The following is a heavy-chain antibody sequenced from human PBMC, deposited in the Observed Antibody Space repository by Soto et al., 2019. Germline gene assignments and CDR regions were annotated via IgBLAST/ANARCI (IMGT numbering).Heavy chain of an antibody. D-gene: IGHD4-4*01. J-gene: IGHJ5*02. CDR2: IHYSGGT. V-gene: IGHV4-59*08. CDR3: ARHSYYSNPLRFDP. CDR1: GGSITGYY. Sequence: PSETLSLTCAVSGGSITGYYWSWIRQPPGKGPEWIGNIHYSGGTNYNPSLKSRVTISVDTSKNQISLRLSSVTAAETAVYYCARHSYYSNPLRFDPWGQGTLVTVS.